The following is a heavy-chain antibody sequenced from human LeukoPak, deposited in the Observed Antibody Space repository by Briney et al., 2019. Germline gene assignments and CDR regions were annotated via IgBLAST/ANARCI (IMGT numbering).Heavy chain of an antibody. D-gene: IGHD2-2*01. J-gene: IGHJ3*01. V-gene: IGHV3-64*02. CDR1: GFTFSRYV. CDR2: ISHNGLST. Sequence: GGSLRLSCAASGFTFSRYVMHWVRQAPGKGLEYVSAISHNGLSTYYVDSVNGRFTISRDNSKNMLYLHMGSLRVEDLAVYYCASRTDCTSTNCPSAFDLWGQGTMVIVSS. CDR3: ASRTDCTSTNCPSAFDL.